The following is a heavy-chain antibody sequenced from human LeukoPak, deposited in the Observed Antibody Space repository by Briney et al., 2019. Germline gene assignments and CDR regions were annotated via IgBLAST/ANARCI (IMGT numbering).Heavy chain of an antibody. V-gene: IGHV4-38-2*02. D-gene: IGHD3-22*01. J-gene: IGHJ5*02. Sequence: SETLSLTCTVSGYSVSSGYYWGWIRQPPGKGLEWIGSIYYSGSTYYNPSLKSRVTISVDTSKNQFSLKLGSVTAADTAVYYCARDQGGTMIPWGQGTLVTVSS. CDR1: GYSVSSGYY. CDR3: ARDQGGTMIP. CDR2: IYYSGST.